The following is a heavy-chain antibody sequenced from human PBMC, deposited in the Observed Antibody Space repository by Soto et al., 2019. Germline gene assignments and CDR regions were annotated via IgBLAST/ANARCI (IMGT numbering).Heavy chain of an antibody. CDR1: GGSISSGSYY. CDR2: IYYSGKT. Sequence: QVHLQESGPGLVKPSQTLSLTCTVSGGSISSGSYYWSWSRQHPEKGLEWIGYIYYSGKTYYNPSLKIRVSISVDTSKNQFSLKVSSVTAADTAVYFCAGVRTISVRHFDHWGQGTLVTVSS. J-gene: IGHJ4*02. V-gene: IGHV4-31*03. D-gene: IGHD6-6*01. CDR3: AGVRTISVRHFDH.